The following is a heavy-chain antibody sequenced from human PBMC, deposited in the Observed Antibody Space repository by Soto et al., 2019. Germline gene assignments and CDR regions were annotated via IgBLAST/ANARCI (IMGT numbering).Heavy chain of an antibody. J-gene: IGHJ1*01. D-gene: IGHD6-13*01. V-gene: IGHV4-34*01. CDR2: INHSGST. CDR1: CGPFIGYF. CDR3: ARVLYSSIPPGYFQH. Sequence: PSETLSLTCAFYCGPFIGYFWSWIRQPPGKGLEWIGEINHSGSTNYNPSLKSRVTISVDTSKNQFSLKLSSVTAADTAVYYCARVLYSSIPPGYFQHWGQGTLVTVSS.